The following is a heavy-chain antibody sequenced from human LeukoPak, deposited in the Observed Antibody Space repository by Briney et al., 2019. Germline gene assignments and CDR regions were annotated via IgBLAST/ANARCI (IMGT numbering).Heavy chain of an antibody. CDR3: AKWGDYDVLTGYYVSDY. Sequence: PGGSLRLSCAASGFTFSSYWMSWVRQAPGKGLEWVAAIKEDGSQKYYVDSVKGRFTISRDNANNSLSLQMNSLRAEDTAVYYCAKWGDYDVLTGYYVSDYWGQGTLVTVSS. J-gene: IGHJ4*02. CDR2: IKEDGSQK. CDR1: GFTFSSYW. D-gene: IGHD3-9*01. V-gene: IGHV3-7*03.